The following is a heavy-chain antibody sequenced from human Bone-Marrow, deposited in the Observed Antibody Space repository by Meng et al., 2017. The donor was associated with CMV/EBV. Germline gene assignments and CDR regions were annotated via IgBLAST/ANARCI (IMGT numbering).Heavy chain of an antibody. CDR1: GFTVSSNY. J-gene: IGHJ4*02. D-gene: IGHD6-6*01. Sequence: GESLKISCAASGFTVSSNYMSWVRQAPGKGLEWVSVIYSGGSTYYADSVKGRFTISRDNSKNTLYLQMNSLRAEDTAVYYCARGASLDYWGQGTRVTGS. CDR3: ARGASLDY. V-gene: IGHV3-53*01. CDR2: IYSGGST.